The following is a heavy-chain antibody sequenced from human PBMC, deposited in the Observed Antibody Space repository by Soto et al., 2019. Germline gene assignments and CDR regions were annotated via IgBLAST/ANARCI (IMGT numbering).Heavy chain of an antibody. CDR3: AKAYFVWSSEQPYYFDY. Sequence: EVQLLDSGGGLVQPGGSLRLSCAASGFTFSNYAMTWVRQGPGKGLEWVSGISGRGGRSYYADSVKGRFTIYRDNSKSTLYLQMNSLRAEDTAVYYCAKAYFVWSSEQPYYFDYWGQGTLVTVSS. D-gene: IGHD3-16*01. V-gene: IGHV3-23*01. J-gene: IGHJ4*02. CDR1: GFTFSNYA. CDR2: ISGRGGRS.